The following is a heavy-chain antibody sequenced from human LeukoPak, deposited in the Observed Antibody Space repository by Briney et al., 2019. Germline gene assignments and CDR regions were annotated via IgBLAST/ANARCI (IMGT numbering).Heavy chain of an antibody. D-gene: IGHD3-22*01. CDR2: MNPNSGNT. V-gene: IGHV1-8*01. Sequence: ASVKVSCKASGYTFTSYDINWVRQATGQGLEWMGWMNPNSGNTGYVQKFQGRLTMTRDTSISTAYMDLSSLRSDDTAVYYCARDHGPYYNIPLHYWGQGTLVTVSS. J-gene: IGHJ4*02. CDR1: GYTFTSYD. CDR3: ARDHGPYYNIPLHY.